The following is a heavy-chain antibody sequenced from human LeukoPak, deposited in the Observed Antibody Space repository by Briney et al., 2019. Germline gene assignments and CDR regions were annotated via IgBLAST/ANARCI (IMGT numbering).Heavy chain of an antibody. Sequence: GGSLRLSCAASGFIFSDYGMSWVRQAPGKGLEWVSYISSSGSTIYYADSVKGRFTISRDNAKNSLYLQMNSLRAEDTAVYYCAELGITMIGGVWGKGTTVTISS. D-gene: IGHD3-10*02. CDR2: ISSSGSTI. V-gene: IGHV3-48*04. CDR1: GFIFSDYG. CDR3: AELGITMIGGV. J-gene: IGHJ6*04.